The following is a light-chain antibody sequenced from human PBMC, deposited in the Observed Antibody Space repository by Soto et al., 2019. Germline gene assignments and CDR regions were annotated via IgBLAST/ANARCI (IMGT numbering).Light chain of an antibody. Sequence: NFMLTQPHSVSESPGKTVTISCTRSSGSIASNYVQWYQQRPGSSPTTVIYEDNQRPSGVPDRFSGSIDSSSNSASLTISGLRTEDEADYYCQSYDSSNLTGVFGGGTKVTVL. CDR2: EDN. CDR3: QSYDSSNLTGV. J-gene: IGLJ3*02. V-gene: IGLV6-57*01. CDR1: SGSIASNY.